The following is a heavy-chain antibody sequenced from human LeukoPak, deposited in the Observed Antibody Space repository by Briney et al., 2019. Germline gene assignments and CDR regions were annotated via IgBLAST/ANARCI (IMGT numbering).Heavy chain of an antibody. Sequence: ASVKVSCKASGGTFSSYAISWVRQAPGQGLEWMGRIIPILGIANYAQKFQGRVTITADKSTSTAYMELSSLRSEDTAVYYCARVDTAMVIDYWGQGTLVAVSS. CDR2: IIPILGIA. CDR1: GGTFSSYA. D-gene: IGHD5-18*01. CDR3: ARVDTAMVIDY. V-gene: IGHV1-69*04. J-gene: IGHJ4*02.